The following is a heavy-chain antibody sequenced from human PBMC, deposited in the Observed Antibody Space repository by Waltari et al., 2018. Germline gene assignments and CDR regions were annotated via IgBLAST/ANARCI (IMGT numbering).Heavy chain of an antibody. CDR2: ITSRLSTL. CDR1: GFILGTFG. J-gene: IGHJ4*02. CDR3: ATKYSSSSWDY. D-gene: IGHD6-6*01. V-gene: IGHV3-48*03. Sequence: EVQLVESGGGLVQPGGSLRLSCAASGFILGTFGMSWVRQAPGKGLEWISSITSRLSTLYYADSVKGRFTISRDNAKNSLYLQMNSLRAEDTAVYYCATKYSSSSWDYWGQGTLVTVSS.